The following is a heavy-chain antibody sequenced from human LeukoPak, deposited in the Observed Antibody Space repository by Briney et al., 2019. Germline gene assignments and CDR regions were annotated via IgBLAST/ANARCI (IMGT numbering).Heavy chain of an antibody. J-gene: IGHJ3*02. D-gene: IGHD6-25*01. CDR3: ARRSAAKDAFDI. Sequence: GGSLRLSCAASGFTFSSYGMTWVRQAPGKGLEWVSYISSSSTIYYADSEKGRFTISRDNAKNSLYLQLNSLRAEDTAVYYCARRSAAKDAFDIWGQGTMVTVSS. CDR2: ISSSSTI. CDR1: GFTFSSYG. V-gene: IGHV3-48*01.